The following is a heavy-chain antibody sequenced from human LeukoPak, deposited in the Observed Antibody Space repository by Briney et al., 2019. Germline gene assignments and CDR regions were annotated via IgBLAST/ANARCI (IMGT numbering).Heavy chain of an antibody. D-gene: IGHD2-21*02. V-gene: IGHV1-69*13. CDR2: IIPIFGTA. Sequence: ASVKVSCKASGGTFSSYAISWVRQAPGQGLEWIGGIIPIFGTANYAQKFQGRVTITADESTSTAYMELSSLRSEDTAVYYCARGGVVTDDAFDIWGQGTMVTVSS. J-gene: IGHJ3*02. CDR1: GGTFSSYA. CDR3: ARGGVVTDDAFDI.